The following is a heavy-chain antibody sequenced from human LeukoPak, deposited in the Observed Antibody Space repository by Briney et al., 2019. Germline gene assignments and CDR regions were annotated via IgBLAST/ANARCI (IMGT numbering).Heavy chain of an antibody. V-gene: IGHV3-23*01. CDR3: TRQDCSGGACSYVDY. Sequence: GGSLRLSCVASGFTFSSYAMSWVRQAPGKGLEWVSAISGSGGSTYYADSVKGRFTISRDNSKNTLYLQINSLRAEDTAVYYCTRQDCSGGACSYVDYWGQGTLVTVSS. CDR1: GFTFSSYA. J-gene: IGHJ4*02. CDR2: ISGSGGST. D-gene: IGHD2-15*01.